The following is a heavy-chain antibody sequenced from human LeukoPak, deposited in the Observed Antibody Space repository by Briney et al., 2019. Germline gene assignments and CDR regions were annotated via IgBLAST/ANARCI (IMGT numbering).Heavy chain of an antibody. D-gene: IGHD3-3*01. CDR3: ASQIFGVAPYFDY. CDR2: IYYSGST. J-gene: IGHJ4*02. V-gene: IGHV4-59*01. Sequence: SETLSLTCTVSGGSISSYYWSWIRQPPGKGLEWIGYIYYSGSTNHNPSLKSRVTISVDTSKNQFSLKLSSVTAADTAVYYCASQIFGVAPYFDYWGQGTLVTVSS. CDR1: GGSISSYY.